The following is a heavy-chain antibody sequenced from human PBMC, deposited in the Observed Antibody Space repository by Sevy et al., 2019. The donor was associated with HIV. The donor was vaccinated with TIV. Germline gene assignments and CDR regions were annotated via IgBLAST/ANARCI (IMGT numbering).Heavy chain of an antibody. V-gene: IGHV3-15*01. CDR3: TTDGLFAP. CDR1: GFTFSIAW. J-gene: IGHJ5*02. Sequence: GGSLRLSCAASGFTFSIAWMSWVRQVPGKGLEWVGGIKSNTDGGTTDYAVPVKGIFTISRDDSKTTLYLQMNNLKTEDTAVYYCTTDGLFAPWGQGTLVTVSS. CDR2: IKSNTDGGTT.